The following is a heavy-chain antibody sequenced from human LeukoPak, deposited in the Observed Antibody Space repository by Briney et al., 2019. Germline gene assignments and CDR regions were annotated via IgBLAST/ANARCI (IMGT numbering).Heavy chain of an antibody. Sequence: GRSLRLSCAASGFTFSSYGMHWVRQAPGKGLEWVALISYDGSNKYYADTVKGRFTISRDNSKNTLYLQMNSLRAEDTAVYYCAKVGLEAPFDYWGQGTLVTVSS. CDR3: AKVGLEAPFDY. CDR1: GFTFSSYG. D-gene: IGHD3-3*01. J-gene: IGHJ4*02. CDR2: ISYDGSNK. V-gene: IGHV3-30*18.